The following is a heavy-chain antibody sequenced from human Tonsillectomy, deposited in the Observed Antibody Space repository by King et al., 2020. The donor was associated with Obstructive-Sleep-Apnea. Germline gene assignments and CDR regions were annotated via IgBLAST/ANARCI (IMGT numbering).Heavy chain of an antibody. CDR1: GYTFTGYY. J-gene: IGHJ4*02. Sequence: VQLVESGAEVKKPGASVKVPCKASGYTFTGYYIYWVRQAPGQGLEWMGWISPNSGATKYAQKFQDRVTMTRDTSISTAYMDLSRLRSDDTATYYCARDMSAYDSTSPAYWGQGTLVTVSS. D-gene: IGHD3-10*01. V-gene: IGHV1-2*02. CDR3: ARDMSAYDSTSPAY. CDR2: ISPNSGAT.